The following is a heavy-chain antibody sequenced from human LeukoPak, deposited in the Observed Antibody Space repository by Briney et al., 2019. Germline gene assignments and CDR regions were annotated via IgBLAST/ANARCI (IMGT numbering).Heavy chain of an antibody. CDR2: IYYSGST. J-gene: IGHJ5*02. V-gene: IGHV4-59*01. D-gene: IGHD3-10*01. CDR3: ARGGRYYYGSGSYGNWFDP. Sequence: SETLSLTCTVSGGSISSYYWSWIRQPPGKGLEWIGYIYYSGSTNYNPSLKSRVTISVDTSKNRFSLKLSSVTAADTAVYYCARGGRYYYGSGSYGNWFDPWGQGTLVTVSS. CDR1: GGSISSYY.